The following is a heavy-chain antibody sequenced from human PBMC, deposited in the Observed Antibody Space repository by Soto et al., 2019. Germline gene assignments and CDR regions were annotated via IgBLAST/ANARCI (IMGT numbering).Heavy chain of an antibody. CDR3: ARSYGDYVKLDY. J-gene: IGHJ4*02. V-gene: IGHV3-30-3*01. CDR1: GFTFSSYA. Sequence: QVQLVESGGGVVQPGRSLRLSCAASGFTFSSYAMHWVRQAPGKGLEWVAVISYDGSNKYYADSVKGRFTISRDNSKNQRYLQMNGLRAEDTAVYYCARSYGDYVKLDYWGQGTLVTVSS. CDR2: ISYDGSNK. D-gene: IGHD4-17*01.